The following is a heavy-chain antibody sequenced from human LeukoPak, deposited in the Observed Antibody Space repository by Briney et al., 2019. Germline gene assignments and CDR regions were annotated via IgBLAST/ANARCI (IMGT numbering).Heavy chain of an antibody. Sequence: PGGSLRLSCAASGFTFGSYAMHWVRQAPGKGLEWVAVISYDGSNKYYADSVKGRFTISRDNSKNTLYLQMNSLGAEDTAVYYCARDIRGSSGWTYYYYGMDVWGQGTTVTVSS. D-gene: IGHD6-19*01. CDR3: ARDIRGSSGWTYYYYGMDV. CDR2: ISYDGSNK. CDR1: GFTFGSYA. V-gene: IGHV3-30-3*01. J-gene: IGHJ6*02.